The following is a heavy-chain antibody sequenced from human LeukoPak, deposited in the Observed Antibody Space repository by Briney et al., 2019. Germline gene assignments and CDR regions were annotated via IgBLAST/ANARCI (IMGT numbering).Heavy chain of an antibody. V-gene: IGHV1-8*01. J-gene: IGHJ5*02. CDR2: MNPNSGNT. D-gene: IGHD6-19*01. CDR1: GYTFTNYD. Sequence: ASVKVSCKASGYTFTNYDINWVRQATGQGLEWMGWMNPNSGNTGYAQKFQGRVTMTRNTSISTAYMELSSLRSEDTAVYYCACSGWYRGRFDPWGQGTLVTVSS. CDR3: ACSGWYRGRFDP.